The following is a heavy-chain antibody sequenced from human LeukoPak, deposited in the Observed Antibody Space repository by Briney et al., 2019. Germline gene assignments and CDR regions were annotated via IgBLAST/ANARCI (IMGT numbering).Heavy chain of an antibody. Sequence: ASVKVSCKASGGTFSSYAISWVRQAPGQGLERMGGIIPIFGTANYAQKFQGRVTITADESTSTAYMELSSLRSEDTAVYYCARKYSGYDSYALDIWGQGTMVTVSS. CDR2: IIPIFGTA. CDR1: GGTFSSYA. V-gene: IGHV1-69*01. D-gene: IGHD5-12*01. J-gene: IGHJ3*02. CDR3: ARKYSGYDSYALDI.